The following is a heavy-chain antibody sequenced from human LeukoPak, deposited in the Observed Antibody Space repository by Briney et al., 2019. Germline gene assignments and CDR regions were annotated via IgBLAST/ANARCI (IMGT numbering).Heavy chain of an antibody. Sequence: RPGGSPRLSCAASGFTFHDYGMSWVRQVPGKGLEWVSGITWNGGSAGYGDSVKGRFTISRDKAKNSLYLQMNSLRDEDTALYYCARDHVGSGYYYVDSWGQGTLVTVSS. CDR3: ARDHVGSGYYYVDS. CDR1: GFTFHDYG. CDR2: ITWNGGSA. J-gene: IGHJ4*02. D-gene: IGHD3-22*01. V-gene: IGHV3-20*04.